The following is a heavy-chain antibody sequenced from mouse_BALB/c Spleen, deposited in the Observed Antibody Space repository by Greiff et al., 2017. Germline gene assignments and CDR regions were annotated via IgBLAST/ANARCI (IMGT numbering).Heavy chain of an antibody. CDR2: IYPGDGDT. V-gene: IGHV1-80*01. J-gene: IGHJ4*01. CDR3: ARRYGYSYYAMDY. CDR1: GYAFSSYW. D-gene: IGHD2-2*01. Sequence: QVQLQQSGAELVRPGSSVKISCKASGYAFSSYWMNWVKQRPGQGLEWIGQIYPGDGDTNYNGKFKGKATLTADKSSSTAYMQLSSLTSEDSAVYFCARRYGYSYYAMDYWGQGTSVTVSS.